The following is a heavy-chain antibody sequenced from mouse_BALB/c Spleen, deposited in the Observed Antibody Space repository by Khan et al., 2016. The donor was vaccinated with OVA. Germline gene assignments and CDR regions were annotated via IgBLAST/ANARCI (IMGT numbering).Heavy chain of an antibody. D-gene: IGHD2-3*01. V-gene: IGHV5-9-3*01. CDR1: GFTLSRYA. J-gene: IGHJ4*01. Sequence: EVELVESGGGLVKPGGSLKVSCAVSGFTLSRYAMSWVRQTPEKRLEWVATISSGGTYTYYPDSVKGRFTISRDNAENTLYLQMSSLRSEDTAMYYCARSDGYYGRGAMDYRGQGTSVTVSS. CDR2: ISSGGTYT. CDR3: ARSDGYYGRGAMDY.